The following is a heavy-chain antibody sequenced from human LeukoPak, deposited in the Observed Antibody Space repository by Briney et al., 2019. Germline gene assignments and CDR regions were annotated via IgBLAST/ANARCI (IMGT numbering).Heavy chain of an antibody. J-gene: IGHJ4*02. D-gene: IGHD1-26*01. Sequence: SETLSLTCAVYGGSFSGYYWSWIRQPPGKGLEWIGEINHSGSTNYNPSLKSRVTISVDTSKNQFSLKLSSVTAADTAVYYCARRSVGATEGPFDYWGQGTLVTVSS. V-gene: IGHV4-34*01. CDR2: INHSGST. CDR1: GGSFSGYY. CDR3: ARRSVGATEGPFDY.